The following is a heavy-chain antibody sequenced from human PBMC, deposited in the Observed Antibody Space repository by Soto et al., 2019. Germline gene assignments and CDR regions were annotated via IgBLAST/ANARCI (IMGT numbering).Heavy chain of an antibody. J-gene: IGHJ5*02. D-gene: IGHD3-9*01. V-gene: IGHV1-46*01. Sequence: GASVKVSCKASGYTFTSYYMHWVRQAPGQGLEWMGIINPSGGSTSYAQKFQGRVTMTRDTSTSTVYMELSSLRSEDAAVYYCARGAEITIFGNHWFAPWGQGTLVTVSS. CDR2: INPSGGST. CDR3: ARGAEITIFGNHWFAP. CDR1: GYTFTSYY.